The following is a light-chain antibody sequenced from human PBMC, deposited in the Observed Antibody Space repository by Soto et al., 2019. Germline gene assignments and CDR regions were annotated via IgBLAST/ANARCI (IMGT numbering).Light chain of an antibody. V-gene: IGLV2-14*01. CDR1: SSDVGGYTY. Sequence: QSALTQPASVSGSPGQSITISCAGTSSDVGGYTYVSWYQQHPGKAPKLMIYDVSNRPSGVSNRFSGSKSGNTASLTISALQAEDEADYYCTSYTSSSTPYVFGGGTKLTVL. J-gene: IGLJ1*01. CDR2: DVS. CDR3: TSYTSSSTPYV.